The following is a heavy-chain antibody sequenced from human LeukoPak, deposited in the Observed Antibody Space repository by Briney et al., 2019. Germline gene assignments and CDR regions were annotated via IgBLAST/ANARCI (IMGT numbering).Heavy chain of an antibody. Sequence: PSETLSLTCTVPGGSVSSHDYYWTWIRQPPGKGLEWIGYIYYGGSTSYNPSLKSRVTISVDTSKNQFSLKLSSVTAADTAVYYCARHDPIVGATLVFDYWGQGTLVTVSS. J-gene: IGHJ4*02. D-gene: IGHD1-26*01. CDR2: IYYGGST. CDR3: ARHDPIVGATLVFDY. V-gene: IGHV4-30-4*01. CDR1: GGSVSSHDYY.